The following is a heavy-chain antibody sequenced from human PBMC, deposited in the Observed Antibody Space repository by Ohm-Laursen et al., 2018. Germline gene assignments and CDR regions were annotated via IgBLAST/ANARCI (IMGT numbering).Heavy chain of an antibody. Sequence: GSLRLSCTASGFTFSSYSMNWVRQAPGKGLEWVSLIYAGGSTHYADSVKGRFTISRDNSKNTLYLQMNSLRAEDTAVYYCAKGLAMVRGVNSYFDYWGQGTLVTVSS. CDR2: IYAGGST. J-gene: IGHJ4*02. CDR3: AKGLAMVRGVNSYFDY. CDR1: GFTFSSYS. V-gene: IGHV3-NL1*01. D-gene: IGHD3-10*01.